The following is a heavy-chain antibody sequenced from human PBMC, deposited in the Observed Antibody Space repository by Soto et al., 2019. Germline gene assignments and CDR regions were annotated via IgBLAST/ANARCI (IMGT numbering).Heavy chain of an antibody. D-gene: IGHD3-3*01. J-gene: IGHJ4*02. V-gene: IGHV3-30*03. CDR3: ARDKRDLRFLEWSYYFDY. CDR1: GFSFSSYG. Sequence: GGSLRLSCAASGFSFSSYGMHWVRQAPGKGLEWVAVISYDGSNKYYADSVKGRFTISRDNSKNTLYLQMNSLRAEDTAVYYCARDKRDLRFLEWSYYFDYWGQGTLVTVSS. CDR2: ISYDGSNK.